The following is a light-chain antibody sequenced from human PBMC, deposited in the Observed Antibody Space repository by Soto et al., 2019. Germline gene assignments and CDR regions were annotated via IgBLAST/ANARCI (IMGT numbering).Light chain of an antibody. J-gene: IGLJ1*01. Sequence: QSALTQPASVSGSPGQSITISCTGTNSDVGSYNYVSWHQQHPGKAPKLMIYNVYDRPSGISNRFSGSKSGNTASLTIPGLQGEDEADYYCSSYTISRTYVFGTGTKVTVL. CDR1: NSDVGSYNY. CDR2: NVY. CDR3: SSYTISRTYV. V-gene: IGLV2-14*03.